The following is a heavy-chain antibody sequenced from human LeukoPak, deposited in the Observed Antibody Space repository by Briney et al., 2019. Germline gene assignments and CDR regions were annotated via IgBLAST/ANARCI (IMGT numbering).Heavy chain of an antibody. CDR3: ARDARGIAVAEYFQH. CDR2: IYSGGST. Sequence: PGGSLRLSCAASGFTVSSNYMSWVRQAPGKGLEWVSVIYSGGSTYYADSVKGRFTISRDSSKNTLYLQMNSLRAEDTAVYYCARDARGIAVAEYFQHWGQGTLVTVSS. J-gene: IGHJ1*01. D-gene: IGHD6-19*01. V-gene: IGHV3-53*01. CDR1: GFTVSSNY.